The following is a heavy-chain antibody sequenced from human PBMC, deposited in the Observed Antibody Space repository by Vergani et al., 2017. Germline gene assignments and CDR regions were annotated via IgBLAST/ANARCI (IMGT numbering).Heavy chain of an antibody. V-gene: IGHV3-23*01. CDR2: IVGSGGRT. Sequence: EVQLLESGGGLVQPGGSLRLSCAASGFTFSSHAMTWVRQAPGKGLEWVSAIVGSGGRTYYADSVKGRFTISRDNSKNTLYLQLNSLRADDTAVYYCAKSRGYYSTDGCDIWGQGTMVTVSS. CDR1: GFTFSSHA. CDR3: AKSRGYYSTDGCDI. J-gene: IGHJ3*02. D-gene: IGHD2-15*01.